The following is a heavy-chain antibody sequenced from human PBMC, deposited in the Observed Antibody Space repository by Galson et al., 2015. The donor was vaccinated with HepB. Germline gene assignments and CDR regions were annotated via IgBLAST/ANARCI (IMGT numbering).Heavy chain of an antibody. J-gene: IGHJ4*02. CDR1: GYTLTESS. CDR3: ATAVDTATPRAFDY. Sequence: SVKVSCKVSGYTLTESSMHWVRQAPGKGLEWMGGFDPEDGETIYAQKFQGRVTMTEDTSTDTAYMELSSLRSEDTAVYYCATAVDTATPRAFDYWGQGTLVTVSS. V-gene: IGHV1-24*01. D-gene: IGHD5-18*01. CDR2: FDPEDGET.